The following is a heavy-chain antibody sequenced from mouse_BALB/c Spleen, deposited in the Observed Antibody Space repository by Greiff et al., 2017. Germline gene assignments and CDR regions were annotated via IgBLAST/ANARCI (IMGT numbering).Heavy chain of an antibody. J-gene: IGHJ2*01. Sequence: EVKLMESGGGLVQPGGSRKLSCAASGFTFSSFGMHWVRQAPEKGLEWVAYISSGSSTIYYADTVKGRFTISRDNPKNTLYLQMSSLKSEDTAMYYCTRQASIYYGNYFSYWGQGTTLTVSS. CDR3: TRQASIYYGNYFSY. CDR2: ISSGSSTI. V-gene: IGHV5-17*02. CDR1: GFTFSSFG. D-gene: IGHD2-1*01.